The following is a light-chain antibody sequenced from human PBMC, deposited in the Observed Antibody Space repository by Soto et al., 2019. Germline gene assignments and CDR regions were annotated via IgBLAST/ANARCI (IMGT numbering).Light chain of an antibody. J-gene: IGKJ1*01. CDR1: QSVSSN. Sequence: EIVMTQSPATLSVSPGERATLSCRASQSVSSNLAWYQQKPGQAPRLLIYGASTRATGIPARFSGSGSGTEFTFTISSLQSEDFAVYYCQQYKNWPRTFGQGTKVDIK. CDR3: QQYKNWPRT. CDR2: GAS. V-gene: IGKV3-15*01.